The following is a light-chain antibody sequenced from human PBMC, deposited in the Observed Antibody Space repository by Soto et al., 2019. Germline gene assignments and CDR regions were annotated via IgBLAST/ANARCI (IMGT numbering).Light chain of an antibody. CDR3: MQTLQTPT. J-gene: IGKJ1*01. CDR2: LGS. Sequence: DIVMTQTPLSSPVTLGQPASISCRSSQNLLHSNGYIYLDWYLQKPGQSPHLLIYLGSNRASGVPDRFSGSGSGTDFTLQISRVEAEDVGIYYCMQTLQTPTFGQGTKVDIK. V-gene: IGKV2-28*01. CDR1: QNLLHSNGYIY.